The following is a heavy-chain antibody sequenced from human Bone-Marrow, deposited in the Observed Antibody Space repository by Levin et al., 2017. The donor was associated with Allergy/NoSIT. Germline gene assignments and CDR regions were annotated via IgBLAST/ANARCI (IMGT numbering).Heavy chain of an antibody. J-gene: IGHJ6*02. CDR3: ASDGAVVPAAIFSGYYYGMDG. D-gene: IGHD2-2*02. CDR2: ISYDGSNK. V-gene: IGHV3-30*04. Sequence: GGSLRLSCAASGFTFSSYAMHWVRQAPGKGLEWVAVISYDGSNKYYADSVKGRFTISRDNSKNTLYLQMNSLRAEDTAVYYCASDGAVVPAAIFSGYYYGMDGWGQGTTVTVSS. CDR1: GFTFSSYA.